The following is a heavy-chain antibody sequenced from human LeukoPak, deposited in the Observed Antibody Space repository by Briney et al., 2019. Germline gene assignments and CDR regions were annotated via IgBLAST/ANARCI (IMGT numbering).Heavy chain of an antibody. D-gene: IGHD3-3*01. CDR1: GGSISSGSYY. J-gene: IGHJ5*02. V-gene: IGHV4-61*02. Sequence: PSETLSLTCTVSGGSISSGSYYWRWLRQPAGKGLEWIGRIYTSGSTNYNPSLKSRVTISVDTSKNQFSLKLSSVTAADTAVYYCARESGASGDYDFWSGYYNWFDPWGQGTLVTVSS. CDR2: IYTSGST. CDR3: ARESGASGDYDFWSGYYNWFDP.